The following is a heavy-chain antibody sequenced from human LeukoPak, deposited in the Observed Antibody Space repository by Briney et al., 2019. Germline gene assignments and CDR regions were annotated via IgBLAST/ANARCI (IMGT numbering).Heavy chain of an antibody. D-gene: IGHD6-6*01. CDR3: ASPGDGAARPGYDY. J-gene: IGHJ4*02. Sequence: SETLSLTCTVSGGSISSGGYYWSWIRQHPGKGLEWIGYIYYSGSTYYNPSLKSRVTISVDTSKNQFSLKLSSVTAADTAVYYCASPGDGAARPGYDYWGRGTLVTVSS. CDR2: IYYSGST. CDR1: GGSISSGGYY. V-gene: IGHV4-31*03.